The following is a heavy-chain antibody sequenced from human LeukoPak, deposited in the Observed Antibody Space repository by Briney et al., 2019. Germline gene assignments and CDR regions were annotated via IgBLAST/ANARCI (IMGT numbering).Heavy chain of an antibody. V-gene: IGHV3-33*01. CDR3: ARDFCSGGSCYPDAFDI. CDR1: GFTFSSYG. CDR2: IWYDGTNT. J-gene: IGHJ3*02. D-gene: IGHD2-15*01. Sequence: GGSLRLSCAASGFTFSSYGMHWVRQAPGKGLEWVAVIWYDGTNTYYADSVKGRFTISRDNSKNPLYLQLNSLRAEDTAVYYFARDFCSGGSCYPDAFDIWGQGTMVTVSS.